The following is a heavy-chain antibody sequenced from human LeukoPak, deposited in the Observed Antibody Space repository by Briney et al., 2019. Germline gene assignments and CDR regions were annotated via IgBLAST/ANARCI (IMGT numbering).Heavy chain of an antibody. V-gene: IGHV3-23*01. D-gene: IGHD4-17*01. Sequence: GGSLSLSCAASGFRFSDFAMSWVRQAPGKGLECVSVISASGGRTYSAESVKARFTISRDNSKNTLYLEMNSLTADDTAVYYCAKGHSDFGTGFDLWGQGTLVTVS. CDR3: AKGHSDFGTGFDL. CDR2: ISASGGRT. CDR1: GFRFSDFA. J-gene: IGHJ4*02.